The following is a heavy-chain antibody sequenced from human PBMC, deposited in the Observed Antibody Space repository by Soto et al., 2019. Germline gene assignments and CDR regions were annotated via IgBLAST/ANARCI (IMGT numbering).Heavy chain of an antibody. CDR1: GESVSVTNW. CDR2: IFHTGVS. J-gene: IGHJ6*02. D-gene: IGHD5-12*01. V-gene: IGHV4-4*02. Sequence: QVQLQQSGPGLVNPSGTLSLTCAVSGESVSVTNWWTWVRQSPGKGLEWIGEIFHTGVSNYNPSLKSRLTMSVDKSKNQFSLNLTSVTAADTAVYYCSRLPFSQLATTYYSYVMDVWGQGTTVTVS. CDR3: SRLPFSQLATTYYSYVMDV.